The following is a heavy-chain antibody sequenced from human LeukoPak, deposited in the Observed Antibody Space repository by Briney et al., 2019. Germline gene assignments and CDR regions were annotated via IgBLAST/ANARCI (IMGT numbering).Heavy chain of an antibody. CDR1: GFTFSNYW. D-gene: IGHD1-26*01. CDR2: ISYDGSNK. Sequence: GGSLRLSCAASGFTFSNYWMHWVRQAPGKGLEWVAVISYDGSNKYYADSVKGRFTISRDNSKNTLYLQMNSLRAEDTAVYYCAKGAGATPWYYFDYWGQGTLVTVSS. CDR3: AKGAGATPWYYFDY. V-gene: IGHV3-30*18. J-gene: IGHJ4*02.